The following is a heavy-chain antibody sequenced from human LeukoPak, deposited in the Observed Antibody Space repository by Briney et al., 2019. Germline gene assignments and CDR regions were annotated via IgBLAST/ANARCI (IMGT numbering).Heavy chain of an antibody. CDR1: GFTVSSNY. D-gene: IGHD6-6*01. V-gene: IGHV3-66*02. CDR2: IYSGGST. J-gene: IGHJ4*02. Sequence: GGSLRLSCAASGFTVSSNYMSWVRQAPGKGLEWVSVIYSGGSTYYADSVKGRFTISRDNSKNTLYLQMNSLRAEDTAVYYCARGLLAARYLDYWGQGTLVTVSS. CDR3: ARGLLAARYLDY.